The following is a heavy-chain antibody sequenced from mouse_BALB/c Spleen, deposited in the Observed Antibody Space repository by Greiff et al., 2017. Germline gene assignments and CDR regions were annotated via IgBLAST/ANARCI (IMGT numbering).Heavy chain of an antibody. Sequence: EVMLVESGGGLVKPGGSLKLSCAASGFAFSSYDMSWVRQTPEKRLEWVAYISSGGGSTYYPDTVKGRFTISRDNAKNTLYLQMSSLKSEDTAMYYCARHGIYDGYYGAMDYWGQGTSVTVSS. D-gene: IGHD2-3*01. V-gene: IGHV5-12-1*01. CDR1: GFAFSSYD. J-gene: IGHJ4*01. CDR3: ARHGIYDGYYGAMDY. CDR2: ISSGGGST.